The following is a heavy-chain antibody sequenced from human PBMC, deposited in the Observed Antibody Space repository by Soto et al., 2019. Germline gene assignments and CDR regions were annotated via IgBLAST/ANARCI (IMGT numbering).Heavy chain of an antibody. V-gene: IGHV3-30*18. Sequence: QVQLVESGGGVVQPGRSLRLSCAASGFTFSSYGMHWVRQAPGKGLEWVAVISYDGSNKYYADSVKGRFTISRDNSKNTLYLQMNSLRAEDTAVYYCAKALWPRGLVYYGNDAFDIWGQGTMVTVSS. CDR3: AKALWPRGLVYYGNDAFDI. J-gene: IGHJ3*02. CDR2: ISYDGSNK. CDR1: GFTFSSYG. D-gene: IGHD1-26*01.